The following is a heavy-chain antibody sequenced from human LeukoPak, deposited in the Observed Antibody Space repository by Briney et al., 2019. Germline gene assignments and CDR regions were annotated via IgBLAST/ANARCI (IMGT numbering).Heavy chain of an antibody. CDR2: ISAYNGNT. CDR3: ARDYDFWSGYSAEYFQH. CDR1: GYTFTSYG. J-gene: IGHJ1*01. D-gene: IGHD3-3*01. V-gene: IGHV1-18*01. Sequence: ASVKVSCKASGYTFTSYGISWVRQAPGQGLEWMGWISAYNGNTNYAQKLQGRVTMTTDTSTSTAYMELSRLRSDDTAVYYCARDYDFWSGYSAEYFQHWGQGTLVTVSS.